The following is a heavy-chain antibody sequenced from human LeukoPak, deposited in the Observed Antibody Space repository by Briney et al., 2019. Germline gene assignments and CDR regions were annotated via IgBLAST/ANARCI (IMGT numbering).Heavy chain of an antibody. CDR1: GYSFTSYW. CDR2: IYPGDSDT. J-gene: IGHJ4*02. D-gene: IGHD6-6*01. V-gene: IGHV5-51*01. CDR3: ARHGAAARNYFDY. Sequence: GESLKISCKGSGYSFTSYWIGWVRQMPGKGLAWMGIIYPGDSDTRYSPSFQGQVTISADKSISTAYLQWSSLKASDTAMYYCARHGAAARNYFDYWGQGTLVTVSS.